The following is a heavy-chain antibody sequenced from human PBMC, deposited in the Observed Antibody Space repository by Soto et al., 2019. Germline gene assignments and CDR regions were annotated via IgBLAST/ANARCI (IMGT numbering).Heavy chain of an antibody. CDR2: IYCDDDK. CDR1: GFSLSTSGGG. D-gene: IGHD2-15*01. CDR3: AHGRGGDGSGWDVGVFDY. J-gene: IGHJ4*02. V-gene: IGHV2-5*02. Sequence: HITLKESGPTRVRPTQPLALTCNFPGFSLSTSGGGVGWIRQPPGKAPECIGIIYCDDDKRYSQSLNNRLTITKDTVKNEVVRILTNMSPEHTGTTDCAHGRGGDGSGWDVGVFDYWGQGFLVTVSS.